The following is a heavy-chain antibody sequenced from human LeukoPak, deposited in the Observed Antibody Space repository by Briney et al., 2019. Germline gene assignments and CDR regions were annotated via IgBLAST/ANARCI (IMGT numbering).Heavy chain of an antibody. CDR2: IRSKDNNYAT. Sequence: PGGSLRLSCAASGFTFSDSGFHWVRQAPGKGLEWVGHIRSKDNNYATAYTASLKGGFTISRDDSKRTAYLQMNSLKTEDTAVYYCSRHEAAIDYWGQGTLVTVSS. CDR3: SRHEAAIDY. V-gene: IGHV3-73*01. D-gene: IGHD6-25*01. J-gene: IGHJ4*02. CDR1: GFTFSDSG.